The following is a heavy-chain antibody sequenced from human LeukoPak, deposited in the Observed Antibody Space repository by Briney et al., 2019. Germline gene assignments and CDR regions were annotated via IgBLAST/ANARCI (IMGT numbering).Heavy chain of an antibody. D-gene: IGHD1-26*01. CDR3: ARGELGATEPTPDY. J-gene: IGHJ4*02. CDR2: INHNSGGT. V-gene: IGHV1-2*06. CDR1: GYTFTAYY. Sequence: ASVTVSCKASGYTFTAYYMHWVRQAPGQGLEWMGRINHNSGGTNYAQKFQGRVTMTRDTSISTAYMELSRLRSDDTAVYYCARGELGATEPTPDYWGQGTLVTVSS.